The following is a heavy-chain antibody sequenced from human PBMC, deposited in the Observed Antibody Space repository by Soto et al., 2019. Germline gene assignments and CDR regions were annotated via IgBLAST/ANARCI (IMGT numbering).Heavy chain of an antibody. CDR2: ISGNGVST. Sequence: EVLLLESGGGLVQPGGSLRLSCAASGFSFSNKAMSWVRKAPGKGLEWVSIISGNGVSTYYTDSLKGRFTISRDNSKNMVYLEMNSLRVEDTAVYYCAKENGFQFINLGASGFDYWGQGSLVSVSS. CDR1: GFSFSNKA. V-gene: IGHV3-23*01. D-gene: IGHD2-21*01. CDR3: AKENGFQFINLGASGFDY. J-gene: IGHJ4*02.